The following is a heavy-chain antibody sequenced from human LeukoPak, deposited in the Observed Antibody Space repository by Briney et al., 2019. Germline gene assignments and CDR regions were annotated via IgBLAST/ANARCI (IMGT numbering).Heavy chain of an antibody. Sequence: SETLSLTCTVSGGSTSSGSHYWGWIRQPPGKGPEWIGTVYYSGSTYYNPSLKSRVTISVDTSKNQFSLRLSSVTAADTAVYYCARNSSSSPWFDPWGQGTLVTVSS. CDR2: VYYSGST. V-gene: IGHV4-39*01. J-gene: IGHJ5*02. CDR1: GGSTSSGSHY. CDR3: ARNSSSSPWFDP. D-gene: IGHD6-6*01.